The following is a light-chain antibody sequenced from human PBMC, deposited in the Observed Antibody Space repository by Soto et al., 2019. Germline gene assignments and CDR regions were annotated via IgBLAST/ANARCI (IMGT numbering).Light chain of an antibody. CDR3: QQYDNLPT. CDR1: QDISNY. J-gene: IGKJ4*01. V-gene: IGKV1-33*01. CDR2: DAS. Sequence: DIQMTQSPSSLSASVGDRVTITCQASQDISNYLNWYQQKPGKAPKLLIYDASNLKTGVPSRFSGSGSGTDITFTISSLQPEDISTYYCQQYDNLPTFGGGTKVEIK.